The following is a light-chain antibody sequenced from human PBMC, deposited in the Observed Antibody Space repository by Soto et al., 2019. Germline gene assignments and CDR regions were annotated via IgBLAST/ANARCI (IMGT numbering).Light chain of an antibody. CDR3: QTWGSGSVV. Sequence: QSALTQSPSASASLGASVKVTCTLSSEHRSYAIAWHQQQPEKGPRYLMKVNGDGSHSKGDGIPDRFSGSSSGAERYLIISSLQSEDEADYYCQTWGSGSVVFGGGTKLTVL. V-gene: IGLV4-69*01. CDR1: SEHRSYA. J-gene: IGLJ2*01. CDR2: VNGDGSH.